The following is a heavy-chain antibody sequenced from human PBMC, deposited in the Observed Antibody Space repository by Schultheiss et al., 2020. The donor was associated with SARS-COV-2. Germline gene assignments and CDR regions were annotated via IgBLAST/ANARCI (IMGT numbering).Heavy chain of an antibody. CDR2: IIPIFGPA. D-gene: IGHD3-10*01. V-gene: IGHV1-46*01. J-gene: IGHJ6*02. CDR1: GYTFTSYY. CDR3: AREETPGSGMDV. Sequence: ASVKVSCKASGYTFTSYYMHWVRQAPGQGLEWMGGIIPIFGPAKYAQQLQGRVTITRDTSASTAYMELSSLRSEDTAVYYCAREETPGSGMDVWGQGTTVTVSS.